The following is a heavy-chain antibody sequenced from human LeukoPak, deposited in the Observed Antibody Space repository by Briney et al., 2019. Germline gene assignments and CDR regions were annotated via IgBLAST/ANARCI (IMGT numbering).Heavy chain of an antibody. D-gene: IGHD6-13*01. CDR1: GFTFSTYT. CDR2: ISNNGGST. Sequence: GGTLRLSCSASGFTFSTYTMHWVRQAPGKGLEYVSAISNNGGSTYYGDSVKGRFTISRDNSKNTVYLQMSSLRAEDTAVYYCETFSRSWHGWGQGALVTVSS. CDR3: ETFSRSWHG. J-gene: IGHJ4*02. V-gene: IGHV3-64D*06.